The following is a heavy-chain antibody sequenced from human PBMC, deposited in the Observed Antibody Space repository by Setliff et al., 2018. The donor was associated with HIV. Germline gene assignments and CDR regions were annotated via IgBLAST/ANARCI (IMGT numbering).Heavy chain of an antibody. Sequence: ASVKVSCKASGYTFTSYDFNWVRQATGQGLEWMGWMNPNSGNTGYAQKFQGRVTMTRNTSISTAYMELSSLKSEDTAVYYCAREVGHRSGYYRGSFDYWGQGTLVTVSS. CDR2: MNPNSGNT. CDR1: GYTFTSYD. V-gene: IGHV1-8*02. CDR3: AREVGHRSGYYRGSFDY. D-gene: IGHD6-19*01. J-gene: IGHJ4*02.